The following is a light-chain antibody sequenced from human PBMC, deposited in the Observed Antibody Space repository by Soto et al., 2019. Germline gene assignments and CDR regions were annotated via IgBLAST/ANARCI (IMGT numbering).Light chain of an antibody. Sequence: EIVLTQSPCTLSVSPGDRVTPSCRASQSISINLAWYQHKPGQAPRLLIHGASTRATGVPARISGSGSGTEFTLTISSLQSEDFAVYYCQQFRNWPWTFGQGTKVDI. J-gene: IGKJ1*01. CDR1: QSISIN. CDR3: QQFRNWPWT. V-gene: IGKV3D-15*01. CDR2: GAS.